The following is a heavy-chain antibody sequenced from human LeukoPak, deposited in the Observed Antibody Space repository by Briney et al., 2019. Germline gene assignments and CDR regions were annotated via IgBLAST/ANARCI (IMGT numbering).Heavy chain of an antibody. D-gene: IGHD3-3*01. J-gene: IGHJ6*02. CDR1: GYTFTSYY. CDR3: ARDAAYYDFWSGYYWDAALAWDYYYGMDV. Sequence: ASVKVSCKASGYTFTSYYMHWVRQAPGQGLEWMGIINPSGGSTSYAQKFQGRVTMTRDTSTSTVYMELSSLRSEDTAVYYCARDAAYYDFWSGYYWDAALAWDYYYGMDVWGQGTTVTVSS. V-gene: IGHV1-46*01. CDR2: INPSGGST.